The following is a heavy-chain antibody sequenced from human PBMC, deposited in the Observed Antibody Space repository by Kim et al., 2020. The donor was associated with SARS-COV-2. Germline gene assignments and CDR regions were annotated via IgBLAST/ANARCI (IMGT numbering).Heavy chain of an antibody. V-gene: IGHV4-31*03. Sequence: SETLSLTCTVSGGSISSGGYYWSWIRQHPGKGLEWIGYIYYSGSTYYNPSLKSRVTISEDTSKNQFSLKLSSVTAADTAVYYCAGAEYSSSAIDYWGQGTLVTVSS. CDR1: GGSISSGGYY. D-gene: IGHD6-6*01. J-gene: IGHJ4*02. CDR2: IYYSGST. CDR3: AGAEYSSSAIDY.